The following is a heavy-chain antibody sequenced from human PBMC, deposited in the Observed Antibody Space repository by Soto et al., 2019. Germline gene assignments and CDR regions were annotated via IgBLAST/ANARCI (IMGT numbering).Heavy chain of an antibody. V-gene: IGHV3-15*07. CDR3: TSIPQNVDTAMVTAGDYYDYYGMDV. D-gene: IGHD5-18*01. J-gene: IGHJ6*02. CDR1: GFTFSNAW. Sequence: EVQLVESGGGLVKPGGSLRLSCAASGFTFSNAWMNGVRQDPGKGLEWVGRIKSKTDGGTTDYAAPVKGRFTISRDGSKNTLYLKTNSLKTEDTAVYYCTSIPQNVDTAMVTAGDYYDYYGMDVWGQGTTVTVSS. CDR2: IKSKTDGGTT.